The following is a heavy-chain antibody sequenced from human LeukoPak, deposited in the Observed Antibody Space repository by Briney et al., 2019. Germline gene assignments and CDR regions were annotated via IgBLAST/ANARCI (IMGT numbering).Heavy chain of an antibody. CDR2: IHNSGRP. Sequence: SETLSLTCSVSGGSVCSYYWSWIRHSPGKGLEWIGYIHNSGRPNYNPSLKSRVTGFVDTSKNQVSLRLSSVTAADTAVYYCARHGTISSESYFDYWGQGALVSVSS. CDR1: GGSVCSYY. D-gene: IGHD1-14*01. CDR3: ARHGTISSESYFDY. J-gene: IGHJ4*02. V-gene: IGHV4-4*08.